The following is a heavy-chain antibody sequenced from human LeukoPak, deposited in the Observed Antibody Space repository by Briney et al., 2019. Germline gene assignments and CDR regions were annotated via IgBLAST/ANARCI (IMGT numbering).Heavy chain of an antibody. CDR1: GFTFSNYW. Sequence: GGSLRLSCAASGFTFSNYWVHWVRQAPGKGLVWVSRINRDGSTTKYADSVKGRFTVSRDNAKNTLNLQMNGLRAEDTAVYYCARDKKSGESSEIDYWGQGTLVTVSS. CDR3: ARDKKSGESSEIDY. V-gene: IGHV3-74*03. CDR2: INRDGSTT. J-gene: IGHJ4*02. D-gene: IGHD3-10*01.